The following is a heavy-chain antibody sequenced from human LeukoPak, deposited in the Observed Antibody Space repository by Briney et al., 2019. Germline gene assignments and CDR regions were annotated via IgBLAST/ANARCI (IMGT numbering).Heavy chain of an antibody. J-gene: IGHJ2*01. CDR1: GFSVSLNY. D-gene: IGHD3-3*02. CDR3: ARVGDHFHWYLDL. CDR2: LYSGSDT. V-gene: IGHV3-53*01. Sequence: TGGSLRLSCAASGFSVSLNYMNWVRQAPGKGLEWGSILYSGSDTYYADSVKGRFTISRDSSKNMLFLHMNSLRAEDTAVYYCARVGDHFHWYLDLWGRGTLVTVSS.